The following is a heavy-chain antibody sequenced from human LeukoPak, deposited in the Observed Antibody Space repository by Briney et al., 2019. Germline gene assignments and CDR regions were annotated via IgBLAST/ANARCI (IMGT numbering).Heavy chain of an antibody. CDR3: ATGSKSGTSDAFDI. J-gene: IGHJ3*02. V-gene: IGHV4-59*01. Sequence: PSETLSLTCTVSGDSIKNYYWTWVRQPPGKGLEWIGYIHYSGTTNENPSLRSRVSMSVDTAKNQVSLKLNSMTAADTAVYHCATGSKSGTSDAFDIWGQGTMVTVSS. CDR2: IHYSGTT. CDR1: GDSIKNYY. D-gene: IGHD1-26*01.